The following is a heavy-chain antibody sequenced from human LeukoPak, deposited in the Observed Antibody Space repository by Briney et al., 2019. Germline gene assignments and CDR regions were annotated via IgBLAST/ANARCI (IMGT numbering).Heavy chain of an antibody. J-gene: IGHJ3*02. D-gene: IGHD3-10*01. CDR2: ISYDGSNK. V-gene: IGHV3-30*04. CDR3: ARGDTMVRGVTGAFDI. CDR1: GFTFSSYA. Sequence: GRSLRLSCAASGFTFSSYAMHWVRPAPGKGLEWVAVISYDGSNKYYADSVKGRFTIFRDNSKNTLYLQMNSLRAEDTAVHYCARGDTMVRGVTGAFDIWGQGTMVTVSS.